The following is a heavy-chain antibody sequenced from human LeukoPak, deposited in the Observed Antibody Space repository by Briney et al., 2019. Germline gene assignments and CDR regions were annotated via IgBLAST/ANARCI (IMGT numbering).Heavy chain of an antibody. J-gene: IGHJ4*02. CDR3: AASSIAARQGVTGFDY. CDR1: GFTFTSSA. Sequence: TSVKVSCKASGFTFTSSAMQWVRQARGQRREGIGWIVVGSGNTNYAQKFQERVTITRDMSTSTAYMELSSLRSEDTAVYYCAASSIAARQGVTGFDYWGQGTLVTVSS. D-gene: IGHD6-6*01. V-gene: IGHV1-58*02. CDR2: IVVGSGNT.